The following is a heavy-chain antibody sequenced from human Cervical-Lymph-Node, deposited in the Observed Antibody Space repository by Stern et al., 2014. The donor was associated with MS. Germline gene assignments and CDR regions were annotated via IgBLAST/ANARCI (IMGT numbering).Heavy chain of an antibody. D-gene: IGHD3-22*01. J-gene: IGHJ1*01. CDR3: AAGGLEYYYDTSGHYFQH. Sequence: DQLVESGGGVAQPGRPLRLSCEASGFTFSSHAMHWVRQAPGKGLEWVAVIWYDGSNRNYADSVKGRFTISRDNSKNTVSLQMNSLRAEDTAVYYCAAGGLEYYYDTSGHYFQHWGQGTLVTISS. CDR2: IWYDGSNR. CDR1: GFTFSSHA. V-gene: IGHV3-33*01.